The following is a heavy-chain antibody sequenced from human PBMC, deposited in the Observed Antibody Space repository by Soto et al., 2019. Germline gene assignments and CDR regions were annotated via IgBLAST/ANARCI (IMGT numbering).Heavy chain of an antibody. D-gene: IGHD3-22*01. CDR2: MNPNSGNT. CDR1: GYTFTSYD. J-gene: IGHJ4*02. Sequence: ASVKVSCKASGYTFTSYDINWVRQATGQGLEWMGWMNPNSGNTGYAQKFQGRVTMTRNTSISTAYMELSSLRSEDTAVYYCARAPRGYYYDSSGQGDFDYCGQGNLVTV. V-gene: IGHV1-8*01. CDR3: ARAPRGYYYDSSGQGDFDY.